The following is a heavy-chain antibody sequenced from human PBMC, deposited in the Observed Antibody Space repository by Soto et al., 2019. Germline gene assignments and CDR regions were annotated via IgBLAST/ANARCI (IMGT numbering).Heavy chain of an antibody. CDR3: ARDMYSSDYFVKWFEP. J-gene: IGHJ5*02. CDR2: ISHDGINK. CDR1: GFXXXXXA. V-gene: IGHV3-30-3*01. Sequence: QVRLVESGGGVVXPGRSLXLSCTASGFXXXXXAMYXXXQPPGKGLEWVAVISHDGINKHYADSVKGRVTVSRDNSNHSLDLQLNSLRGEDTAMYYCARDMYSSDYFVKWFEPWGQGTLVTVSS. D-gene: IGHD6-19*01.